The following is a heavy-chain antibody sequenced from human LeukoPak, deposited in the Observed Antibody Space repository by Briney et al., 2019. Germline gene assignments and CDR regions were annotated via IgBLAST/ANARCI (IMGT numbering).Heavy chain of an antibody. CDR2: ISGSGGST. J-gene: IGHJ4*02. CDR1: GFTFSRYD. D-gene: IGHD3-22*01. Sequence: SRGSLRLSCAASGFTFSRYDMRWVRQAPGKGLEWVSAISGSGGSTYYADSVRGRFTSSRDNSKNTLYLQTHSLRAEDTAVYYCSTNSGYGSSGYYYGYCDYWGQGTLVTVST. V-gene: IGHV3-23*01. CDR3: STNSGYGSSGYYYGYCDY.